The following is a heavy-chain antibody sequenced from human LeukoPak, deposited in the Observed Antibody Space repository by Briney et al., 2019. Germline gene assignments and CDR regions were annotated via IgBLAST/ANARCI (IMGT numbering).Heavy chain of an antibody. CDR3: ARAGIAPYGMDV. CDR2: INSDGSST. J-gene: IGHJ6*02. D-gene: IGHD1-14*01. V-gene: IGHV3-74*01. Sequence: GGSLRLSCAASGFTFSSYSMNWVRQAPGKGLVWVSRINSDGSSTSYADSVKGRFTISRDNAKNTLYLQMNSLRAEDTAVYYCARAGIAPYGMDVWGQGTTVTVSS. CDR1: GFTFSSYS.